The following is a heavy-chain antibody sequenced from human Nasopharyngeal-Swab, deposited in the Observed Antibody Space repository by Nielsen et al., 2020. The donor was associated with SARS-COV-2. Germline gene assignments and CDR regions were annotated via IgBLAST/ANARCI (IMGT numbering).Heavy chain of an antibody. CDR3: ARDDYYYYGMDV. V-gene: IGHV1-3*01. J-gene: IGHJ6*02. Sequence: ASVKVSCKASGYTFTSYAMHWVRQAPGQRLEWMGWINAGNGNTKYSQKFQGRVTITRDTSASTAYMERSSLRSEDTAVYYCARDDYYYYGMDVWGQGTTVTVSS. CDR1: GYTFTSYA. CDR2: INAGNGNT.